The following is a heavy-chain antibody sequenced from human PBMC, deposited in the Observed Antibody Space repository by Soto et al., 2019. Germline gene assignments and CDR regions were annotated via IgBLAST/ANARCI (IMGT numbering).Heavy chain of an antibody. J-gene: IGHJ5*02. D-gene: IGHD2-2*01. CDR3: ARDQRYCSSTSRWYNWFDP. CDR2: IKQDGSEK. Sequence: PGGSLRLSCAASGFTFSSYWMSWVRQAPGKGLEWVANIKQDGSEKYYVDSVKGRFTISRDNAKNSLYLQMNSLRAEDTAVYYCARDQRYCSSTSRWYNWFDPWGQGTLVTVSS. V-gene: IGHV3-7*03. CDR1: GFTFSSYW.